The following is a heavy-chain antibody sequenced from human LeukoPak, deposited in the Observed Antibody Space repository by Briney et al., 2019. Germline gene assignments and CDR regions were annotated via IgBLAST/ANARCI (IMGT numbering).Heavy chain of an antibody. CDR3: ATSTYYYDPRGYYPYYFDY. CDR2: ISDDGSGK. J-gene: IGHJ4*02. CDR1: GFTFSSYA. V-gene: IGHV3-30*04. Sequence: PGGSLRLSCAASGFTFSSYAMHWVRQAPGKGLEWVAVISDDGSGKYYADSVKGRFTISRDNSKNTLYLQMNSLRAEDAAVYYCATSTYYYDPRGYYPYYFDYWGQGTLVTVSS. D-gene: IGHD3-22*01.